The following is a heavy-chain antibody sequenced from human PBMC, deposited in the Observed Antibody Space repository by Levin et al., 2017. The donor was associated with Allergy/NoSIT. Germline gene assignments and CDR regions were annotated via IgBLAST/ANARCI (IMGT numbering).Heavy chain of an antibody. Sequence: SQTLSLTCTVSGGSISSSFHYWGWIRQPPGKGLEWIGSIYHSGSTYYNPSLKSRVTISVDTSKNQFSLKLSSVTAADTALYYCAKHEELLRWFDSWGQGTLVTVSS. CDR1: GGSISSSFHY. J-gene: IGHJ5*01. CDR3: AKHEELLRWFDS. V-gene: IGHV4-39*01. D-gene: IGHD3-10*01. CDR2: IYHSGST.